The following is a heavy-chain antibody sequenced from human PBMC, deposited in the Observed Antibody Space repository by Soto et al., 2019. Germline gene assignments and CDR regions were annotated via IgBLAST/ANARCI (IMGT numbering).Heavy chain of an antibody. Sequence: EVQLVESGGGVVRPGGSLRLSCAASGFIFDDFGMNWVRQTPDKGLEWVSFINWSGGQTCYGDSMNGRFTFCRDNSRISLYLQIGSRRVEDTAFYYWARKRTGGDDYFDYWGQGALVTVSS. CDR2: INWSGGQT. CDR1: GFIFDDFG. CDR3: ARKRTGGDDYFDY. D-gene: IGHD6-25*01. V-gene: IGHV3-20*04. J-gene: IGHJ4*02.